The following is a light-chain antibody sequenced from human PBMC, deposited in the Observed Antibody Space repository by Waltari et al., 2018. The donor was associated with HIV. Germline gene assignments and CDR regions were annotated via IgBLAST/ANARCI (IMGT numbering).Light chain of an antibody. V-gene: IGLV3-21*04. Sequence: SYVLTQPPSVSVAPGKTARISCDGTNIGSKNVHWYQQKPGQAPVLVIYYDSDRPSGIPERFSGSNSGNTATLTISRVEAGDEADYYCQVWDSSSDQEVFGGGTKLTVL. J-gene: IGLJ2*01. CDR1: NIGSKN. CDR2: YDS. CDR3: QVWDSSSDQEV.